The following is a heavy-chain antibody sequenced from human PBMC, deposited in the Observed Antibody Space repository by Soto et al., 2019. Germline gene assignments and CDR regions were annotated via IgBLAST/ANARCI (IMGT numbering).Heavy chain of an antibody. V-gene: IGHV3-23*01. J-gene: IGHJ2*01. CDR3: AKRTTGWYFDL. CDR1: GFTFTSYA. Sequence: EVQLLESGGGLVQPGGSLRLSCAASGFTFTSYAMNWVRQAPGRGLEWVSVISGSGGSTYYADSVKGRFTISRDNSKNLMYLQMNSLGAENTAVYYCAKRTTGWYFDLWGRGTLVTVSS. CDR2: ISGSGGST.